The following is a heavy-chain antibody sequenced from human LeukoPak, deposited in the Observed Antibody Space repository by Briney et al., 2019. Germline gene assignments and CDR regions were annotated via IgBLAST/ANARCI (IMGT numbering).Heavy chain of an antibody. CDR1: GFTFSSYW. CDR3: ARGTGSHYSLGY. J-gene: IGHJ4*02. CDR2: INSDGSST. D-gene: IGHD1-26*01. Sequence: GGSLRLSCAASGFTFSSYWMHWVRQAPGKGLVWVSRINSDGSSTNYADSVKGRFTISRDNAKNTLYLQMDSLRAEDTAMYYCARGTGSHYSLGYWGQGTLVPASS. V-gene: IGHV3-74*01.